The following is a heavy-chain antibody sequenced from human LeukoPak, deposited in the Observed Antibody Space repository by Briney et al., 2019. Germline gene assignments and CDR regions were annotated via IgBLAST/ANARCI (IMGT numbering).Heavy chain of an antibody. D-gene: IGHD3-22*01. CDR1: GYTFTSYD. Sequence: GASVRFSCKASGYTFTSYDINWVRQATGQGLEWMGWMNPNSGNTGYAQKFQGRVTMTRNTSISTAYMELSSLRSEDTAVYYCASGYYDSSGYNDYWGQGTLVTVSS. V-gene: IGHV1-8*01. CDR2: MNPNSGNT. CDR3: ASGYYDSSGYNDY. J-gene: IGHJ4*02.